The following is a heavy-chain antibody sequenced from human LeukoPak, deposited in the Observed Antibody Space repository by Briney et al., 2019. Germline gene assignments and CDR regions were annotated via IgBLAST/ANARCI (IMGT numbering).Heavy chain of an antibody. V-gene: IGHV1-69*13. CDR1: GGTFSSYA. CDR2: IIPIFGTA. J-gene: IGHJ5*02. D-gene: IGHD1-26*01. Sequence: SVKVSCKASGGTFSSYAISWVRQAPGQGLEWMGGIIPIFGTANYAQKFQGRVTITADESTSTAYMELSSLRSEDTAVYYCARDLYGELGWSDPWGQGTLVTVSS. CDR3: ARDLYGELGWSDP.